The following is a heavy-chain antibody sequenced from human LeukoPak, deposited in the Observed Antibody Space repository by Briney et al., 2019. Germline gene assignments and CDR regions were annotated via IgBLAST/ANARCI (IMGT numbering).Heavy chain of an antibody. J-gene: IGHJ4*02. CDR2: IKQDGSEK. D-gene: IGHD3-16*02. CDR3: ARGPFLGGVIASDDY. V-gene: IGHV3-7*03. CDR1: GFTFSSYW. Sequence: GGSLRLSCAASGFTFSSYWMSWVRQAPGKGLEWVANIKQDGSEKYYVDSVKGRFTISRDNAKNSLYLQMNSLRAEDTAVYYCARGPFLGGVIASDDYWGQGTLVTVSS.